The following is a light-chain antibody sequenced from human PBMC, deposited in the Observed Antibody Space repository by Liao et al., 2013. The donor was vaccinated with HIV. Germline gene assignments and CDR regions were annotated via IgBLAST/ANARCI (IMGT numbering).Light chain of an antibody. V-gene: IGLV3-1*01. CDR2: ENI. J-gene: IGLJ2*01. CDR1: TLGEKS. Sequence: SYALTQTPSVSVSPGQTASIACSGHTLGEKSVSWYQQRPGQSPVLVIYENIRRPSGIPERFSGSNSGDTATLTISGTQAADEADYYCQAWDSTTGDMVFGGGTKLTVL. CDR3: QAWDSTTGDMV.